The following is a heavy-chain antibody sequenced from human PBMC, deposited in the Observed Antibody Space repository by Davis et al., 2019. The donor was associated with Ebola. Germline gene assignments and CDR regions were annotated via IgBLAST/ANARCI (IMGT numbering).Heavy chain of an antibody. CDR2: INSDGSST. D-gene: IGHD5-12*01. J-gene: IGHJ4*02. V-gene: IGHV3-74*01. CDR1: GFTFSSYW. CDR3: ARGSGGYDFDY. Sequence: HTGGSLRLSCAASGFTFSSYWMHWVRQAPGKGLVWVSRINSDGSSTSYADSVKGRFTISRDNAKNTLYLQMNSLRAEDTAVYYCARGSGGYDFDYWGQGTLVTVSS.